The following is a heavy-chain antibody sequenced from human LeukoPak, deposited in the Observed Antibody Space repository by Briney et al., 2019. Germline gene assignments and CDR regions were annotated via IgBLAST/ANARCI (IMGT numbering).Heavy chain of an antibody. Sequence: GGSLRLSCAASGFTFGSYGMNWVRQAPGKGLEWVSVISGSGDKSYYTDSVKGRFTVSRDNSKNTVYLQMNSLRAEDTAVYYCAKGPRTVRFGDRHKGMFDYWGQGTLVTVSS. CDR3: AKGPRTVRFGDRHKGMFDY. V-gene: IGHV3-23*01. CDR2: ISGSGDKS. J-gene: IGHJ4*02. CDR1: GFTFGSYG. D-gene: IGHD3-10*01.